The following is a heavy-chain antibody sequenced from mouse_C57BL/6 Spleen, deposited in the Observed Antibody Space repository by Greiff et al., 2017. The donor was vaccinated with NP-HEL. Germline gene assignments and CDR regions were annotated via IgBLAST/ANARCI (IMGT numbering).Heavy chain of an antibody. CDR1: GYTFTSYW. J-gene: IGHJ1*03. V-gene: IGHV1-55*01. Sequence: VQLQQSGAELVKPGASVKMSCKASGYTFTSYWITWVKQRPGQGLEWIGDIYPGSGSTNYNEKFKSKATLTVDTSSSTAYMQLSSLTSEDSAVYYCARMDYYGNSYSYWYVDVWGTGTTVTVSS. CDR3: ARMDYYGNSYSYWYVDV. CDR2: IYPGSGST. D-gene: IGHD1-1*01.